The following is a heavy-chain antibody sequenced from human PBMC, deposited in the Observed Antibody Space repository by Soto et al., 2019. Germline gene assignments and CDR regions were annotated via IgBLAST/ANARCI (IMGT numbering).Heavy chain of an antibody. CDR2: IDPSDSYT. J-gene: IGHJ6*02. Sequence: PGESLKISCTGSGYSFTGYWITWVRQMPGKGLEWMGRIDPSDSYTNYSPSFQGHVTISADKSISTAYLQWSSLKASDTAMYYCASTSGPKFSGPRQQSGPRYYYGMDVWGQGTTVTVSS. CDR3: ASTSGPKFSGPRQQSGPRYYYGMDV. D-gene: IGHD2-8*01. V-gene: IGHV5-10-1*01. CDR1: GYSFTGYW.